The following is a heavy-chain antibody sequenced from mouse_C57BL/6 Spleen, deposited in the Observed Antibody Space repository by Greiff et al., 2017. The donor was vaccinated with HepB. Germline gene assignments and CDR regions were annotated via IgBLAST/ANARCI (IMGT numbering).Heavy chain of an antibody. CDR2: INPNNGGT. J-gene: IGHJ4*01. V-gene: IGHV1-22*01. D-gene: IGHD1-1*01. Sequence: EVQLQQSGPELVKPGASVKMSCKASGYTFTDYHMHWVKQSHGKSLEWIGYINPNNGGTSYNQKFKGKATLTVNKSSSTAYMELRSLTSEDSAVYYCARGGTVVARGYYYAMDYWGQGTSVTVSS. CDR3: ARGGTVVARGYYYAMDY. CDR1: GYTFTDYH.